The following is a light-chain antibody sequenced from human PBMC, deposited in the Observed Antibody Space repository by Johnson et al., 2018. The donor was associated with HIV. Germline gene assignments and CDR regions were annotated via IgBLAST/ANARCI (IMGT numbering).Light chain of an antibody. CDR1: SSNIGNNY. CDR2: DNN. CDR3: GTWDSSLSAYA. J-gene: IGLJ1*01. V-gene: IGLV1-51*01. Sequence: QPVLTQPPSVSAAPGQKVTISCSGSSSNIGNNYVSWYQQLPGTAPKLLIYDNNKRPSGIPDRFSGSKSGTSATLGITGLQTGDEADYYCGTWDSSLSAYAFGTGTTVPVL.